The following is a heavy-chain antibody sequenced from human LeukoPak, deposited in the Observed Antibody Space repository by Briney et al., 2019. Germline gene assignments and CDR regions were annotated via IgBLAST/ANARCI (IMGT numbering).Heavy chain of an antibody. CDR3: ARGGQTGYCSSTSCYQWFDP. V-gene: IGHV1-2*02. CDR1: GYTFTDYY. CDR2: INPNSGGT. D-gene: IGHD2-2*01. Sequence: GAPVKVSCKASGYTFTDYYMHWVRQAPGQGLEWMGWINPNSGGTNYAQKFQGRVTMARDTSISTGYMELTSLRSDDTAVYYCARGGQTGYCSSTSCYQWFDPWGQGTLVTVSS. J-gene: IGHJ5*02.